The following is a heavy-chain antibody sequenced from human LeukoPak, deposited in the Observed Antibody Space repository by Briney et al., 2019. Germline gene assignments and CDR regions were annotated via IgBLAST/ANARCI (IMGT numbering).Heavy chain of an antibody. CDR1: GGSFSGYY. Sequence: PSETLSLTCAVYGGSFSGYYWSWIRQPPGKGLEWIGEINHSGSTNYNPSLKSRVTISVDTSKNQFSLKLSSVTAADTAVYYCARVEYYYDSSGYYFFDYWGQGTLVTVSS. CDR3: ARVEYYYDSSGYYFFDY. D-gene: IGHD3-22*01. CDR2: INHSGST. V-gene: IGHV4-34*01. J-gene: IGHJ4*02.